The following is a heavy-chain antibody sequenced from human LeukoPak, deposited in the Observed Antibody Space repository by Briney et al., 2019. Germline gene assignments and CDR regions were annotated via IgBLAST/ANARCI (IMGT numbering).Heavy chain of an antibody. J-gene: IGHJ4*02. D-gene: IGHD3-22*01. CDR1: GFTFSGSA. CDR3: RGAYYDRSGPEYYFDY. Sequence: LSGGSLKLSCAASGFTFSGSAMHWVRQASGKGLEWVGRIRGKADNYTTAYAASVKGRFTISRDDSKNTAYLQMNSLKTEDTAVYYCRGAYYDRSGPEYYFDYWGQGTLLTVSS. V-gene: IGHV3-73*01. CDR2: IRGKADNYTT.